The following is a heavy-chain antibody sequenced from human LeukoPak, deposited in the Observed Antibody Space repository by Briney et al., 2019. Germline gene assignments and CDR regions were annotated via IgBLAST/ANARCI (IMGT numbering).Heavy chain of an antibody. CDR3: ARLPFGDFWSGPTTYFDY. Sequence: SETLSLTCAVYGGSFSGYYWGWIRQPPGKGLEWIGSIYYSGSTYYNPSLKSRVTISVDTSKNQFSLKLSSVTAADTAVYYCARLPFGDFWSGPTTYFDYWGQGTLVTVSS. D-gene: IGHD3-3*01. V-gene: IGHV4-39*01. J-gene: IGHJ4*02. CDR1: GGSFSGYY. CDR2: IYYSGST.